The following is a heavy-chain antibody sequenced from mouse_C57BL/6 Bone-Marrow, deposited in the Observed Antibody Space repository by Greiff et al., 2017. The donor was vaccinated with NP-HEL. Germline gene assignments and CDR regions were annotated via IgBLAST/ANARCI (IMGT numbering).Heavy chain of an antibody. D-gene: IGHD1-1*01. V-gene: IGHV5-17*01. CDR1: GFTFSDYG. J-gene: IGHJ4*01. CDR2: ISSGSSTI. Sequence: EVQRVESGGGLVKPGGSLKLSCAASGFTFSDYGMHWVRQAPEKGLEWVGYISSGSSTIYYAGTVKGRFTISRDNAKNTLFLQMTSLRSEDTAMYYGARDTSVVPMRDWGQVTSVTVSS. CDR3: ARDTSVVPMRD.